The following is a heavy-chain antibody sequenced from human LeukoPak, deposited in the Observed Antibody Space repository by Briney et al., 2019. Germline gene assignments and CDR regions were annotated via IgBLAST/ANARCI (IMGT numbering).Heavy chain of an antibody. CDR2: INHSGST. CDR3: ARRVVVAATLNWFDP. V-gene: IGHV4-34*01. J-gene: IGHJ5*02. CDR1: GGSFGGYY. Sequence: SETLSLTCAVYGGSFGGYYWSWIRQPPGKGLEWIGEINHSGSTNYNPSLKSRVTISVDTSKNQFSLKLSSVTAADTAVYYCARRVVVAATLNWFDPWGQGTLVTVSS. D-gene: IGHD2-15*01.